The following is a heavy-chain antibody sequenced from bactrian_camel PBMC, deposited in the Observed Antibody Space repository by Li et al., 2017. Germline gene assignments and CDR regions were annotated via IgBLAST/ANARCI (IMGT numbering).Heavy chain of an antibody. CDR2: IYSVGKNT. CDR1: GFTFSTYG. V-gene: IGHV3S6*01. D-gene: IGHD6*01. CDR3: ATAAGGSGNIWSAFAY. Sequence: HVQLVESGGGLVQPGGSLRLSCQASGFTFSTYGMSWVRQAPGKGLEWVSSIYSVGKNTYYADSVQGRFTISRDNAKNTMYLQMNGLRSEDTALYYCATAAGGSGNIWSAFAYWGQGPRSPSP. J-gene: IGHJ6*01.